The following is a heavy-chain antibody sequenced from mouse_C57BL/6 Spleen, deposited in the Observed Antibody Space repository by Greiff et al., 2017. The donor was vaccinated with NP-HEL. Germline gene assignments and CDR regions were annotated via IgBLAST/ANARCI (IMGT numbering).Heavy chain of an antibody. D-gene: IGHD2-2*01. CDR1: GYAFSSSW. CDR2: IYPGDGDT. CDR3: ARSRVTTGAMDY. J-gene: IGHJ4*01. V-gene: IGHV1-82*01. Sequence: QVQLKESGPELVKPGASVKISCKASGYAFSSSWMNWVKQRPGKGLEWIGRIYPGDGDTNYNGKFKGKATLTADKSSSTAYMQLSSLTSEDSAVYFCARSRVTTGAMDYWGQRTSVTVSS.